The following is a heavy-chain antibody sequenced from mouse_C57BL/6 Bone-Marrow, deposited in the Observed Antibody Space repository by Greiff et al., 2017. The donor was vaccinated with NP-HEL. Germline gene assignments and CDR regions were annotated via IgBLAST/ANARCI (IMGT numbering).Heavy chain of an antibody. D-gene: IGHD1-1*01. CDR2: IYPGNSAT. V-gene: IGHV1-5*01. Sequence: EVQLQQSGTVLARPGASVKMSCKTSGYTFTSYWMHWVKQRPGQGLEWIGAIYPGNSATSYNPKLKGKAKLTAVTSASTAYMELSSLTNEDSAVYYCTRSGYYHGSSYPYWYFGVWGTGTTVTVSS. CDR1: GYTFTSYW. J-gene: IGHJ1*03. CDR3: TRSGYYHGSSYPYWYFGV.